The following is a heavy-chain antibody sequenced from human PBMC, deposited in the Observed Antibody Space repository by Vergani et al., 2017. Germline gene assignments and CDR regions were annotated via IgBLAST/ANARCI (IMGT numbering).Heavy chain of an antibody. CDR3: AGTYYDILTGSSGAFDI. Sequence: QVQLVESGGGVVQPGGSLRLSCAASGFIFSSYGMHWVRQAPGKGLEWLAFIRYDGSNKYYADSVKGRFTISRDNSKNTLYLQMNSLRAEDTAVYYCAGTYYDILTGSSGAFDIWGQGTMVTVSS. J-gene: IGHJ3*02. D-gene: IGHD3-9*01. V-gene: IGHV3-30*02. CDR1: GFIFSSYG. CDR2: IRYDGSNK.